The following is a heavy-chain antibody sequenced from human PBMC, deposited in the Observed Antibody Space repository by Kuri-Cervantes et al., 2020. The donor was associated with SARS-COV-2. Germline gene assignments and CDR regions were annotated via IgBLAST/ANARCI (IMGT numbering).Heavy chain of an antibody. CDR3: AKDAGIAAAGTRYYYYYYMDV. V-gene: IGHV3-30*02. D-gene: IGHD6-13*01. J-gene: IGHJ6*03. CDR2: IRYDGSNK. CDR1: GFTFSSYA. Sequence: GGSLRLSCAASGFTFSSYAMSWVRQAPGKGLEWVAFIRYDGSNKYYADSVKGRFTISRDNSKNTLYLQMNSLRAEDTAVYYCAKDAGIAAAGTRYYYYYYMDVWGKGTTVTVSS.